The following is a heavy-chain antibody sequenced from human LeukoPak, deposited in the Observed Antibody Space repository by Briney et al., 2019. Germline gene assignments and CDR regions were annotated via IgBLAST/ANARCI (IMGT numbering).Heavy chain of an antibody. V-gene: IGHV3-21*01. CDR2: ISGRSNYI. CDR3: ARDGVRDGLYFDR. CDR1: GFTFSSYS. Sequence: GGSLRLSCAASGFTFSSYSMNWVRQAPGKGLEWVSFISGRSNYIYYADSVRGRFTISRDNAKNSLYLQMNSLRDEDTAVYSCARDGVRDGLYFDRWGQGTLVTVSS. J-gene: IGHJ4*02. D-gene: IGHD5-24*01.